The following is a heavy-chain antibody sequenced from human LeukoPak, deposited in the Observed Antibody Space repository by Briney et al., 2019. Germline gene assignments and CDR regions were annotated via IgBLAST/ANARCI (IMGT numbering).Heavy chain of an antibody. CDR1: GYTFTSYY. D-gene: IGHD3-9*01. V-gene: IGHV1-46*01. Sequence: GASVKVSCKASGYTFTSYYMHWVRQAPGQGLEWMGIINPSGGSTSYAQKFQGRVTMTRDTSTSTVYMELSSLRSEDAAVHYCARAELRYFDWFPFDYWGQGTLVTVSS. CDR2: INPSGGST. J-gene: IGHJ4*02. CDR3: ARAELRYFDWFPFDY.